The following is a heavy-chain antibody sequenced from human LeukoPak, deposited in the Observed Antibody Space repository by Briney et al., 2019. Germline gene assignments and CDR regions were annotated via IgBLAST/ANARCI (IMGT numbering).Heavy chain of an antibody. J-gene: IGHJ3*02. D-gene: IGHD3-22*01. CDR1: GFTFSSYW. CDR3: ARDGYYDSLAFDI. Sequence: GSLRLSCAASGFTFSSYWMSWVRQAPGKGLEWVSSISSSSSYIYYADSVKGRFTISRDNAKNSLYLQMNSLRAEDTAVYYCARDGYYDSLAFDIWGQGTMVTVSS. CDR2: ISSSSSYI. V-gene: IGHV3-21*01.